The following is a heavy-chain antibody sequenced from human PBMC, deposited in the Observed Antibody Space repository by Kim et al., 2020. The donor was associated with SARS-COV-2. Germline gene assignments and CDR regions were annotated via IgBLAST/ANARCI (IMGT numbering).Heavy chain of an antibody. J-gene: IGHJ2*01. CDR2: VFDSGST. D-gene: IGHD3-22*01. CDR1: GGSISYYY. V-gene: IGHV4-59*01. CDR3: ARGKYYYDGSGNPRFWYFDL. Sequence: SETLSLTCTVSGGSISYYYWSWIRQPPGKGLEWIGYVFDSGSTNYNPSPKSRVTISLDTSKKQFSLQLTSVTAADTAVYYCARGKYYYDGSGNPRFWYFDLWGRGTLVTVSS.